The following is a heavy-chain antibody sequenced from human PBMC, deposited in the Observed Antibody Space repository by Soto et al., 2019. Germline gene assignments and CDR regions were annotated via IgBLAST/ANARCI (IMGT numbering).Heavy chain of an antibody. CDR1: GFSFGDSA. J-gene: IGHJ4*02. D-gene: IGHD2-2*01. Sequence: GGSLRLSCAASGFSFGDSAMSWVRQSPGKGLEWLAAVNPDGSDTFYADSVKGRFTISRDNSQNTVNLQMNSLRVEDTAVYYCAKQLGYCSTGRCYFDPWGQGTLVTVSS. CDR3: AKQLGYCSTGRCYFDP. CDR2: VNPDGSDT. V-gene: IGHV3-23*01.